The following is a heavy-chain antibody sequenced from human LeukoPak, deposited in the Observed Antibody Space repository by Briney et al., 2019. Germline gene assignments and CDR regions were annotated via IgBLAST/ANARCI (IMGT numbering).Heavy chain of an antibody. D-gene: IGHD3-10*01. V-gene: IGHV4-4*07. J-gene: IGHJ6*03. CDR1: GGSISSYY. CDR3: ARGVLSGARARAMTTYYMDV. CDR2: IYTSGST. Sequence: SETLSLTCTVSGGSISSYYWGWIRQPAGKGLEWIGRIYTSGSTNYNPSLKSRVTMSVDTSKNQFSLKLSSVTAADTAVYYCARGVLSGARARAMTTYYMDVWGKGTTVTVSS.